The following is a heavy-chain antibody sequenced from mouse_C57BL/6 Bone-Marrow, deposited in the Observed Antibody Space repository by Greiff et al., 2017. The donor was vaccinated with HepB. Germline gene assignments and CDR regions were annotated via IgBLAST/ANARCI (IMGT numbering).Heavy chain of an antibody. V-gene: IGHV1-26*01. CDR3: ARRGLLRHWYFDV. Sequence: EVQLQQSGPELVKPGASVKISCKASGYTFTVYYMNWVKQSHGKSLEWIGDINPNNGGTSYNQKFKGKATLTVDKSSSTAYMELRSLTSEDSAVYYCARRGLLRHWYFDVWGTGTTVTVSS. CDR2: INPNNGGT. CDR1: GYTFTVYY. J-gene: IGHJ1*03. D-gene: IGHD1-2*01.